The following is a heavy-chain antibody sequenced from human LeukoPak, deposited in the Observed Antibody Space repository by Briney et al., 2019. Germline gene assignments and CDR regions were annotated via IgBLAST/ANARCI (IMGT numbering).Heavy chain of an antibody. J-gene: IGHJ4*02. D-gene: IGHD5-12*01. V-gene: IGHV3-23*01. CDR1: GFTSTKYA. Sequence: PGGSLRLSCAASGFTSTKYAMNWVRQAPGKGLEGVSVLIGSSGSTDYADSVKGRFTMSRDISKNTLFLQMNSLRAEDTAIYYCAKGAYDYIEIAYFDSWGQGTLVTVSS. CDR3: AKGAYDYIEIAYFDS. CDR2: LIGSSGST.